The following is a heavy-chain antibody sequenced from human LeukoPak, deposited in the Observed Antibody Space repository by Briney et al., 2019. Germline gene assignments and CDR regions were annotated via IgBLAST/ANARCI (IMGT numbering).Heavy chain of an antibody. CDR2: IYYTGNT. D-gene: IGHD2-8*01. J-gene: IGHJ5*02. Sequence: KPSETLSLTCTVSGGSISSSSYYWAWIRQPPGKGLEWIGTIYYTGNTFYNPSLKSRVTISVDSSKNQFSLKLSSVTAADTAVYYCARASFNVVFGNWFDPWGQGTLVTVSS. CDR3: ARASFNVVFGNWFDP. V-gene: IGHV4-39*01. CDR1: GGSISSSSYY.